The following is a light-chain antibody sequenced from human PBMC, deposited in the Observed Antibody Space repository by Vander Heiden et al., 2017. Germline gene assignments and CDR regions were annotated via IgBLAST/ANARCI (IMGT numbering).Light chain of an antibody. CDR3: QGWDGTTAWV. CDR1: QWGNNY. J-gene: IGLJ3*02. CDR2: QDT. Sequence: SYELTKPPSVSASPGKSAARPCPDDQWGNNYACWHQQKPGQSSVLVIYQDTKRPSGITERFSGSNSGNTATLTISGTQAMDEADYYCQGWDGTTAWVFGGGTKLTVL. V-gene: IGLV3-1*01.